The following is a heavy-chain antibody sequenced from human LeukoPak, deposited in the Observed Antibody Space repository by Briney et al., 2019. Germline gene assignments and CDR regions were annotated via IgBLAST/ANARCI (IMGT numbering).Heavy chain of an antibody. V-gene: IGHV3-21*01. CDR2: ISSSSSYI. CDR1: GFTFSSYS. CDR3: ARNLYRDIVVVVAADL. J-gene: IGHJ5*02. Sequence: GGSLRLSCAASGFTFSSYSMNWVRQAPGKGLEWVSSISSSSSYIYYADSVKGRFTISRDNAKNSLYLQMNSLRAEDTAVYYCARNLYRDIVVVVAADLWGQGTLVTVSS. D-gene: IGHD2-15*01.